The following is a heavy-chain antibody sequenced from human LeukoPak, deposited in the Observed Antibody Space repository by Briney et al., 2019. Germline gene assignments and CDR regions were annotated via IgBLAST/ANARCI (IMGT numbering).Heavy chain of an antibody. CDR2: ISSGGTYE. CDR3: TRDSTYYYDSGSSGPHYFDN. D-gene: IGHD3-10*01. V-gene: IGHV3-30*01. CDR1: GFTFSNYA. Sequence: GKSLRLSCAASGFTFSNYAMHWVRQAPGKGLEWVSLISSGGTYEYYADSVKGRFTISRDNSKNTLYLQLNSLRAEDTAVYYCTRDSTYYYDSGSSGPHYFDNWGQGTLVTVSS. J-gene: IGHJ4*02.